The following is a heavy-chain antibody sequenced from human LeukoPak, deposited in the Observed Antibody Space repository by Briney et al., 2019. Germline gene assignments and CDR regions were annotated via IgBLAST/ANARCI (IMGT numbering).Heavy chain of an antibody. CDR2: ISIYNGQT. CDR3: ARACHLVVVTAEGAFLDP. CDR1: GYRFTSHG. D-gene: IGHD2-21*02. Sequence: ASVKVSCKASGYRFTSHGIGWVRQAPGQGLEWVGWISIYNGQTYYAQSLQDRVTMTADTSTNTVYMELRSLKTEDTAVYYCARACHLVVVTAEGAFLDPWGQGTLVTISS. V-gene: IGHV1-18*01. J-gene: IGHJ5*02.